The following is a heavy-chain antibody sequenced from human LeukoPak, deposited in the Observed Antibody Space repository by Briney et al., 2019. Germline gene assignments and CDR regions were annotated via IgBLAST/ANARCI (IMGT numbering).Heavy chain of an antibody. CDR3: SRDRGRSDYDILTGYSDY. CDR2: ISSNGGST. D-gene: IGHD3-9*01. CDR1: GFTFSSYA. J-gene: IGHJ4*02. V-gene: IGHV3-64*01. Sequence: GGSLRLFCAAAGFTFSSYAMQWVRQAPGKGGEYVSAISSNGGSTNYANSVKGRFTISRDNSKNTLYLKMGSVRAEDRAVYYCSRDRGRSDYDILTGYSDYWGQGTLVTVSS.